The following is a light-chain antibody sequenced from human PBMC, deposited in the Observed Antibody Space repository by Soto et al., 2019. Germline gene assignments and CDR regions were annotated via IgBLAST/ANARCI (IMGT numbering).Light chain of an antibody. V-gene: IGLV2-14*03. CDR1: ASDVGAYDY. Sequence: QSALTQPASVSGSPGQWITISCTGTASDVGAYDYVSWYQQHPGKAPKLMVYDVTNRPSGVSNRFSVSKSGNTATLTIAGLQLEDEGDYYCYPYTTSTPDVFGPGTKVTVL. CDR2: DVT. CDR3: YPYTTSTPDV. J-gene: IGLJ1*01.